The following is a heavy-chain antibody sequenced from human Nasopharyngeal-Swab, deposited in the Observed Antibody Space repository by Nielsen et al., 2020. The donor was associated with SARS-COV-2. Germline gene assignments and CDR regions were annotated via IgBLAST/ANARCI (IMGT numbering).Heavy chain of an antibody. CDR2: ISWNSGSI. CDR3: AKEIRGDYWYFDL. D-gene: IGHD2-21*01. J-gene: IGHJ2*01. V-gene: IGHV3-9*01. CDR1: GFTFDDYA. Sequence: SLRLSCAASGFTFDDYAMHWVRQAPGKGLEWVSGISWNSGSIGYADSVKGRFTISRDNAKNSLYLQMNSLRAEDTALYYCAKEIRGDYWYFDLWGRGTLVTVSS.